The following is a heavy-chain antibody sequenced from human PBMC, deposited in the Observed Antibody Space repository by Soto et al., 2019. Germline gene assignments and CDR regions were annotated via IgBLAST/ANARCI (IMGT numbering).Heavy chain of an antibody. CDR2: IGTAGDT. Sequence: GGSLRLSCAASGFTFSSYDMHWVRQATGRGLEWVSAIGTAGDTYYPGSVKGRFTISRENAKNSLYLQMNSLRAGDTAVYYCARAGSYYYDSSGYSSTEYGMDVWGQGTTVTVSS. CDR1: GFTFSSYD. V-gene: IGHV3-13*01. J-gene: IGHJ6*02. D-gene: IGHD3-22*01. CDR3: ARAGSYYYDSSGYSSTEYGMDV.